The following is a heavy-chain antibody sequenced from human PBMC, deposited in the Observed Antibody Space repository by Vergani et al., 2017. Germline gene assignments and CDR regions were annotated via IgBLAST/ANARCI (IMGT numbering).Heavy chain of an antibody. D-gene: IGHD3-10*01. V-gene: IGHV4-59*01. CDR1: GGSMSGYY. Sequence: QVRLQESGPGLVKPSETLSLTCSVSGGSMSGYYWSWIRQPPGKELEWIGYMYHSGSTNYNPSLETRVTISGDTSKNQFSLKLNSVTAADTAVYYCGRGXDFYVLGSRLLDLWGQGILVTVSS. CDR3: GRGXDFYVLGSRLLDL. J-gene: IGHJ5*02. CDR2: MYHSGST.